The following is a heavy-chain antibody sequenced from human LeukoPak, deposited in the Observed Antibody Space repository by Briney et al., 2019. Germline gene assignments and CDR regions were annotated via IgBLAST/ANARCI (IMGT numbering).Heavy chain of an antibody. CDR3: AREQAAAGTGVSVWFDP. CDR1: GGTFSSYA. CDR2: IIPIFGTA. D-gene: IGHD6-13*01. J-gene: IGHJ5*02. Sequence: SVKVSCKASGGTFSSYAVSWVRQAPGQGLEWMGGIIPIFGTANYAQKFQGRVTITTDESTSTAYMELSSLRSEDTAVYYCAREQAAAGTGVSVWFDPWGQGTLVTVSS. V-gene: IGHV1-69*05.